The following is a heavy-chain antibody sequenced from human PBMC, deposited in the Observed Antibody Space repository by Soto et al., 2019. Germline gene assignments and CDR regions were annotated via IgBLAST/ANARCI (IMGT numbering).Heavy chain of an antibody. D-gene: IGHD3-16*01. J-gene: IGHJ5*02. CDR3: AAVSRGKSAFSGFDP. CDR1: GFTFTSSA. V-gene: IGHV1-58*01. CDR2: IVVGSGNT. Sequence: SVKVSCKASGFTFTSSAVQWVRQARGQRLEWIGWIVVGSGNTNYAQKFQERVTITRDMSTSTAYMELSSLRSEDTAVYYCAAVSRGKSAFSGFDPWGQGTLVTVSS.